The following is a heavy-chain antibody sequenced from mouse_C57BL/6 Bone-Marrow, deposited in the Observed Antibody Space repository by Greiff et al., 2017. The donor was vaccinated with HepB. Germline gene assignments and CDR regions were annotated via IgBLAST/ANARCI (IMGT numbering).Heavy chain of an antibody. CDR2: INTGGNYT. Sequence: EVKLVESGGDLVKPGGSLKLSCAASGFTFSTSGMSWVRQTPDKRLEWVATINTGGNYTYYPDSVKGRFTISKDTAKNTLFLLMNSLKSEDSAIYYGKRDRLDYYFEYWGQGTTLTVSS. CDR3: KRDRLDYYFEY. D-gene: IGHD2-14*01. J-gene: IGHJ2*01. V-gene: IGHV5-6*01. CDR1: GFTFSTSG.